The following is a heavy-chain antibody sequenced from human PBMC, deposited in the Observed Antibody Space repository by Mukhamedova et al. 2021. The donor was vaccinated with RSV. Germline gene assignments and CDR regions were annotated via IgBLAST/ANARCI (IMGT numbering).Heavy chain of an antibody. V-gene: IGHV3-48*02. D-gene: IGHD4-11*01. Sequence: VSYISSSSSTIYYADSVKGRFTISRDNAKNSLYLQMNSLRDEDTAVYYCARDSESDYSNYGYYYYYGMDVWGQGTTVTVSS. CDR3: ARDSESDYSNYGYYYYYGMDV. CDR2: ISSSSSTI. J-gene: IGHJ6*02.